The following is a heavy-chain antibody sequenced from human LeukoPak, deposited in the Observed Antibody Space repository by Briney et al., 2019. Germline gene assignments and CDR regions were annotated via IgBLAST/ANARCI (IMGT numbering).Heavy chain of an antibody. J-gene: IGHJ3*02. D-gene: IGHD5-12*01. Sequence: PGGSLRLSCEASGFSFSSSWMHWVRQAPGKGLVWVSRINKDGRTINYADSVKGRFTISRDNAKNTLYLQMNSLRAEDTAVYYCTRDSGYNAFDIWGQGTMVTVSS. V-gene: IGHV3-74*01. CDR1: GFSFSSSW. CDR3: TRDSGYNAFDI. CDR2: INKDGRTI.